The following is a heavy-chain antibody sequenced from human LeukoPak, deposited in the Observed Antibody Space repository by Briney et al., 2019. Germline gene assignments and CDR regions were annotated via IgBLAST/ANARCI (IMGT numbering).Heavy chain of an antibody. CDR3: ARTYIAARPGAYYYMDV. D-gene: IGHD6-6*01. CDR2: IYPGDSDT. V-gene: IGHV5-51*03. CDR1: GYSFTSYW. J-gene: IGHJ6*03. Sequence: GESLKISCKGSGYSFTSYWIGWVRQMPGKGLEWMGIIYPGDSDTRYSPSFQGQGTISADKSISTAYLQWSSLKASDTAMYYCARTYIAARPGAYYYMDVWGKGTTVTVSS.